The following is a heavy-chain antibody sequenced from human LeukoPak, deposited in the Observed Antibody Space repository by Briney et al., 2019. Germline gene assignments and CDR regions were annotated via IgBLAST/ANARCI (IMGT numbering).Heavy chain of an antibody. Sequence: PGRSLRLSCAASGFTFSSYGMHWVRQAPGKGLEWVAVISYDGSNKYYADSVKGRFTISRDNSKNTLYLQMNSLRAEDTAVYYCAKNYYYDRSGYHRPDYWGQGTLVTVSS. CDR2: ISYDGSNK. J-gene: IGHJ4*02. V-gene: IGHV3-30*18. CDR1: GFTFSSYG. D-gene: IGHD3-22*01. CDR3: AKNYYYDRSGYHRPDY.